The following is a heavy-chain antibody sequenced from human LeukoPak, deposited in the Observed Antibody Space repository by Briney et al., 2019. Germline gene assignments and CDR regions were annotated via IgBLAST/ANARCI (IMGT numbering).Heavy chain of an antibody. J-gene: IGHJ4*02. CDR1: GGSISSSSYY. Sequence: SETLSLTCTVSGGSISSSSYYWGWIRQPPGKGLEWIGSIYYSGSTYYNPSLKTRVTISVDTSKNEFSLKLSSVTAADTAVYYCARHRTYSSSWFDYWGQGTLVTVSS. D-gene: IGHD6-13*01. CDR3: ARHRTYSSSWFDY. V-gene: IGHV4-39*01. CDR2: IYYSGST.